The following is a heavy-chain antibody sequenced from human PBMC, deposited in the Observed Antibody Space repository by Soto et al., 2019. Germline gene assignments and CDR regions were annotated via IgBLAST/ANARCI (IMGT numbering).Heavy chain of an antibody. J-gene: IGHJ4*02. V-gene: IGHV3-23*01. CDR2: MTSSGSGT. D-gene: IGHD6-6*01. CDR3: AKDLRNIGARPWFKCFDD. Sequence: EVQMLESGGGLVQPGGSLRLSCEVSGFTFTSYAMNWVRQAPGQGLEWVAGMTSSGSGTFYADSVKGRFTISRDNFRNTLYLELSTVREDDTAVYFCAKDLRNIGARPWFKCFDDWGQGTLVTVSS. CDR1: GFTFTSYA.